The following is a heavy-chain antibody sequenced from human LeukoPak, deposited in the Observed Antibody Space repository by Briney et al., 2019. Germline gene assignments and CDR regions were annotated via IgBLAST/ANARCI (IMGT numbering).Heavy chain of an antibody. V-gene: IGHV1-46*01. J-gene: IGHJ4*02. D-gene: IGHD3-22*01. Sequence: ASVKVSCKASGYIFTSYFIHWVRQAPGQGLEWMGIIDPSGGSTIFAQQFQGRVTMTRDTSTSTVYMELGSVRSEDTAVYYCARVDSSGHYYLDYWGQGTLVTVSS. CDR2: IDPSGGST. CDR3: ARVDSSGHYYLDY. CDR1: GYIFTSYF.